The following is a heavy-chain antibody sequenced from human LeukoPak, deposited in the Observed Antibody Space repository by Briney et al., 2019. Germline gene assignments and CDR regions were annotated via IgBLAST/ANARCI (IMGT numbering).Heavy chain of an antibody. Sequence: SQTLSLTCTVSGGSISSGDYYWSWIRQPPGKGLEWIGYIYYSGSTYYNPSLKSRVTISVDTSKNQLSLKLSSVTAADTAGYYCARGLVGATPGDWFDPWGQGTLVTVSS. J-gene: IGHJ5*02. CDR3: ARGLVGATPGDWFDP. CDR1: GGSISSGDYY. CDR2: IYYSGST. D-gene: IGHD1-26*01. V-gene: IGHV4-30-4*08.